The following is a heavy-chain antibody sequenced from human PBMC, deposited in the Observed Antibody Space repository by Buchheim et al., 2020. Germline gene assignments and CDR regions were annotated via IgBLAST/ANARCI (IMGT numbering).Heavy chain of an antibody. V-gene: IGHV3-48*01. Sequence: EVQLVESGGGLVQPGGSLRLSCAASGFTFSTYSMNWVRQAPGKGLEWVSYISSSSGTKYYADSVKGRFTISRDNAKNSLSLPMNSLRAEDTAVYYCARDDGWYLDYWGQGTL. J-gene: IGHJ4*02. CDR2: ISSSSGTK. D-gene: IGHD5-24*01. CDR1: GFTFSTYS. CDR3: ARDDGWYLDY.